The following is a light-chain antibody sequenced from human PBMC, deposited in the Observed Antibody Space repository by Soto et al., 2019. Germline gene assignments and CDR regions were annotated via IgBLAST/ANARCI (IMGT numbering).Light chain of an antibody. V-gene: IGKV3-20*01. J-gene: IGKJ4*01. Sequence: EIVLTQSPGTLSLSPGERATLSCRASQSVMNTNLAWYQQKPGQAPRLLIYGASSRATGIPDRFSGSGSGTDFTLTISRLEPEDFAVYYCQQYGGSPPVTIGGGTKVEVK. CDR2: GAS. CDR3: QQYGGSPPVT. CDR1: QSVMNTN.